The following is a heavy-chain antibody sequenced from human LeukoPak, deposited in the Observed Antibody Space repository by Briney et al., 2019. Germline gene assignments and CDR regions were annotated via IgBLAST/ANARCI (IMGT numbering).Heavy chain of an antibody. CDR1: ASNFTRYW. CDR2: INPGDSDT. V-gene: IGHV5-51*01. CDR3: ARQDVASTGTTYYYAMDV. D-gene: IGHD1/OR15-1a*01. Sequence: NRRESLQISCQASASNFTRYWIGWSGQQPGKGLEWMGNINPGDSDTRYSPSFQGQVTISADKSISTAYLQWSSLKASDTAMYYCARQDVASTGTTYYYAMDVWGQGTTVTVSS. J-gene: IGHJ6*02.